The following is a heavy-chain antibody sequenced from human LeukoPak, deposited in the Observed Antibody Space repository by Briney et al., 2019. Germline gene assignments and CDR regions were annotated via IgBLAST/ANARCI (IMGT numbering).Heavy chain of an antibody. J-gene: IGHJ3*02. CDR2: MYYSGST. CDR1: GVSISTYY. CDR3: ARVVSPGAFDI. V-gene: IGHV4-59*12. D-gene: IGHD2/OR15-2a*01. Sequence: NPSETLSLTCSVSGVSISTYYWSWIRQPPGKGLEWIGYMYYSGSTNYNPSLKSRVTISVDTSKNQFSLKLSSVTAADTAVYYCARVVSPGAFDIWGQGTMVTVSS.